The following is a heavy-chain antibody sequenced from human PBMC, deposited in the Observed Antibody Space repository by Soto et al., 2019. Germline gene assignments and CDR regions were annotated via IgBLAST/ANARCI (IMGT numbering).Heavy chain of an antibody. CDR1: GYRFTNYW. D-gene: IGHD2-21*01. Sequence: GESLKISCKGSGYRFTNYWIGWVRQMPGKGLEWMGVIYPGDSDTRYSPSFQGQVTISADKSISTAYLQWSSLKASDTAIYYCAXTDVVSTIDDGRDAFDIWGQGTMVTVSS. CDR2: IYPGDSDT. V-gene: IGHV5-51*01. CDR3: AXTDVVSTIDDGRDAFDI. J-gene: IGHJ3*02.